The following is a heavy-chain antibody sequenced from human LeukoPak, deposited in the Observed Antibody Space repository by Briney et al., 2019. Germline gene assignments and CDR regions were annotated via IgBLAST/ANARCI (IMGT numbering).Heavy chain of an antibody. J-gene: IGHJ4*02. Sequence: ETLSLTCAVSDDSITRGNWWSWVRQPPGKGLEWVAKIKPDGSEKDHVDSVKGRFTISRDNAKNSLYLQLNSLRAEDTAVYYCARSRFYFDYWGQGTLVTVSS. V-gene: IGHV3-7*01. CDR1: DDSITRGNW. CDR3: ARSRFYFDY. CDR2: IKPDGSEK.